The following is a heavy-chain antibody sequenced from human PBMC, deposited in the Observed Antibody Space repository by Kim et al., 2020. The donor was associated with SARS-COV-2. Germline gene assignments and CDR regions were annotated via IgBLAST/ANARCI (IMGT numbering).Heavy chain of an antibody. Sequence: SETLSLTCTVSGGSISSGGYYWSWIRQHPGKGLEWIGYIYYSGSTYYNPSLKSRVTISVDTSKNQFSLKLSSVTAADTAVYYCARGGGDIVVVPAVTFDYWGQGTLVTVSS. CDR2: IYYSGST. CDR1: GGSISSGGYY. D-gene: IGHD2-2*01. CDR3: ARGGGDIVVVPAVTFDY. V-gene: IGHV4-31*03. J-gene: IGHJ4*02.